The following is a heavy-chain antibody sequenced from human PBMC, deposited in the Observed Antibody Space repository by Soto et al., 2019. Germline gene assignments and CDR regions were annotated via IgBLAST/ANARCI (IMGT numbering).Heavy chain of an antibody. CDR1: GGAISYYF. V-gene: IGHV4-59*01. J-gene: IGHJ6*04. CDR2: LSYTGST. D-gene: IGHD3-9*01. Sequence: PSETLSLTCTVSGGAISYYFWSWIRQPPGKGLEWIGYLSYTGSTNYNASLKGRVTISVDASKNQFSLKLSSVTAADTAVYYCARGQDILTGDWDYYFCAMNVWGKGTTVTVSS. CDR3: ARGQDILTGDWDYYFCAMNV.